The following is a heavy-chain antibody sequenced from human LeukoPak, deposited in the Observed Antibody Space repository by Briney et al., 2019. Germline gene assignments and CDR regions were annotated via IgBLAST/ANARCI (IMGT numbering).Heavy chain of an antibody. CDR1: GGTFSSYA. CDR3: ARDRADSSGYYYRFDY. Sequence: GASVKVSCKASGGTFSSYAIRWVRQAPGQGLEWMGGIIPIFGTANYAQKFQGRVTITTDESTSTAYMELSSLRSEDTAVYYCARDRADSSGYYYRFDYWGQGTLVTVSS. CDR2: IIPIFGTA. V-gene: IGHV1-69*05. D-gene: IGHD3-22*01. J-gene: IGHJ4*02.